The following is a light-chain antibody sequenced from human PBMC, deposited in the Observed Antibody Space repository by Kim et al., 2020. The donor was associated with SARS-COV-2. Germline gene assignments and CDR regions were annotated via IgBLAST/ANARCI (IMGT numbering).Light chain of an antibody. J-gene: IGLJ3*02. CDR3: QAWDSTSVV. V-gene: IGLV3-1*01. CDR2: HDS. Sequence: SYELTQPPSVSVSPGQTASITCSGDKLGDKYAYWYQQKPGQSPVLVIYHDSKRPSGIPERFSGSNSGDTATMTISGTQAMDEADYYCQAWDSTSVVFGGGTHLTVL. CDR1: KLGDKY.